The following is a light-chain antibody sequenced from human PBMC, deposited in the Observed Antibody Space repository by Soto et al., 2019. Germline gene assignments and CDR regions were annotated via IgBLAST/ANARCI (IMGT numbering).Light chain of an antibody. CDR2: DVS. V-gene: IGLV2-14*03. CDR1: SSDVGAHNY. Sequence: QSVLTQPASVSGSPGQSITISCTGTSSDVGAHNYVSWYQQHPGKAPKLMIYDVSNRPSGVSNRFSGSKSGNTASLTISGLQAEDEADYYCSSYINSGIPYVFGTGTKLTVL. J-gene: IGLJ1*01. CDR3: SSYINSGIPYV.